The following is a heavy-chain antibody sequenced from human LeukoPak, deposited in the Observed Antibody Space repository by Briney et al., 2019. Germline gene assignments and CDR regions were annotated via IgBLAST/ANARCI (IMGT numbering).Heavy chain of an antibody. CDR2: ISSSSSYI. D-gene: IGHD6-13*01. CDR3: AGDSIAAAGNFDY. J-gene: IGHJ4*02. CDR1: GFTFSSYS. Sequence: PGGSLRLSCAASGFTFSSYSMNWVRQAPGKGLEWVSSISSSSSYIYYADSVKGRFTISRDNAKNSLYLRMNSLRAEDTAVYYCAGDSIAAAGNFDYWGQGTLVTVSS. V-gene: IGHV3-21*01.